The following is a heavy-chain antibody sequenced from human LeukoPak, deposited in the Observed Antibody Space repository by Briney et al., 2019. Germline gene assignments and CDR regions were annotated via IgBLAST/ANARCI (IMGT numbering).Heavy chain of an antibody. D-gene: IGHD3-22*01. J-gene: IGHJ4*02. CDR2: IYDSGTT. CDR3: ARYDNRDYYFDF. Sequence: SETLSLTCTVSGGSFGNYYWSWIRQPPGKGLEWIGYIYDSGTTNYNPSLKSRVTMSIDTSKNQFSLTLSSVTAADTAVYYCARYDNRDYYFDFWGQGTLVTVSS. CDR1: GGSFGNYY. V-gene: IGHV4-59*01.